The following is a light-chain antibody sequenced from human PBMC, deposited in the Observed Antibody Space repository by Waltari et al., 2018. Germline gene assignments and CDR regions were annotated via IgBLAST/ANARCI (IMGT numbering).Light chain of an antibody. CDR3: QQYYRSRT. V-gene: IGKV4-1*01. CDR1: QRVFYRSDNNNY. CDR2: WAS. Sequence: DIVMTQSPDSLAVSLGERATIYCKSSQRVFYRSDNNNYLAWYQNKPVQPPKLLFYWASSRESGVPDRFSASGSGTDFTITSNDLHAEDVAVYYCQQYYRSRTVGQGTKGEIK. J-gene: IGKJ1*01.